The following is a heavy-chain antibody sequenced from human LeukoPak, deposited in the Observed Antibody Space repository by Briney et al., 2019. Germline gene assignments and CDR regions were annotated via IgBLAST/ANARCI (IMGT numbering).Heavy chain of an antibody. CDR2: ISGSGGST. Sequence: PGGSLRLSCAASGFTFSSYAMSWVRQAPGKGLEWVSAISGSGGSTYYADSVKGRFTISRDNSKNTLYLQMNSLRAEDTAVYYCAKDPGRRHGSGSQWGGEFDYWGQGTLVTVSS. CDR3: AKDPGRRHGSGSQWGGEFDY. CDR1: GFTFSSYA. J-gene: IGHJ4*02. D-gene: IGHD1-26*01. V-gene: IGHV3-23*01.